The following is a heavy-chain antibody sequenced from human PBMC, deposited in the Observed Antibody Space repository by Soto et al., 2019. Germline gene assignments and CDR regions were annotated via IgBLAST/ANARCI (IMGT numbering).Heavy chain of an antibody. CDR3: ARGQDYYDSGCCAY. V-gene: IGHV3-7*03. J-gene: IGHJ4*02. D-gene: IGHD3-22*01. CDR2: IKQDGSEK. Sequence: EVQLVESGGGLVQPGGSLRLSCAAPGFTFSSYWMSWVRQAPGKGLEWVANIKQDGSEKYYVGSVKGRFTISRDNAKNSLYLQMNSLRAEDTAVYYCARGQDYYDSGCCAYWGQGTLVTVSS. CDR1: GFTFSSYW.